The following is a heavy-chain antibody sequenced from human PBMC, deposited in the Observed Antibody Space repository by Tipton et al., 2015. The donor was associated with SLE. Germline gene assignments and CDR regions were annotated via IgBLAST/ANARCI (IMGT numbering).Heavy chain of an antibody. Sequence: TLSLTCAVSGGSISSGGYSWSWIRQPPGKGLEWIGYIYHSGSTYYNPSLKSRVTISVDTSKNQFSLQLNSVTPEDTAVYYCARGSGGWLHFDYWGQGTLVTVSS. CDR3: ARGSGGWLHFDY. J-gene: IGHJ4*02. D-gene: IGHD6-19*01. V-gene: IGHV4-30-2*01. CDR2: IYHSGST. CDR1: GGSISSGGYS.